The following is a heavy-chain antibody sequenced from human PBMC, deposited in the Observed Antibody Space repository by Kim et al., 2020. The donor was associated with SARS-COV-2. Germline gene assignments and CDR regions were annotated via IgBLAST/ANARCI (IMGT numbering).Heavy chain of an antibody. D-gene: IGHD3-3*01. CDR2: IYHSGST. CDR3: ARDHFFPHEYYYYYYGMDV. J-gene: IGHJ6*02. V-gene: IGHV4-38-2*02. Sequence: SETLSLTCTVSGYSISSGYYWGWIRHPPGKGLEWIGSIYHSGSTYYNPSLKSRVTISVDTSKNQFSLKLSSVTAADTAVYYCARDHFFPHEYYYYYYGMDVWGQGTTVTVSS. CDR1: GYSISSGYY.